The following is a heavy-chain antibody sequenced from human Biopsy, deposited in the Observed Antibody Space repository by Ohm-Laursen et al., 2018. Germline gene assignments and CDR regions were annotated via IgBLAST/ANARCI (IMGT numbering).Heavy chain of an antibody. Sequence: SVKVSCKASGYTFTDYYTHWVRQSPGQGLEWMGWINPNSGATNSAQKFRDRVTLTRDTSISAVYIDLRRLKSDDAAIYYCARDRMTDVFGGPTRTDVFDSWGQGTPVTVSS. V-gene: IGHV1-2*02. D-gene: IGHD3-10*01. J-gene: IGHJ4*02. CDR2: INPNSGAT. CDR3: ARDRMTDVFGGPTRTDVFDS. CDR1: GYTFTDYY.